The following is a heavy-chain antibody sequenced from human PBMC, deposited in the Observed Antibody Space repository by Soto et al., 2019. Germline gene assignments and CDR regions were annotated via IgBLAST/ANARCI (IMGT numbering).Heavy chain of an antibody. CDR3: AIALGSRYSGSVRGHFDY. CDR1: GFTFSSYA. J-gene: IGHJ4*02. Sequence: EVQLLESGGGLVQPGGSLRLSCAASGFTFSSYAMSWVRQAPGKGLEWVSAISGSGGSTYYADSVKGRFTISRDNSKNTLYLQMNSLRAEDTVVYYRAIALGSRYSGSVRGHFDYWGQGTLVTVYS. CDR2: ISGSGGST. D-gene: IGHD1-26*01. V-gene: IGHV3-23*01.